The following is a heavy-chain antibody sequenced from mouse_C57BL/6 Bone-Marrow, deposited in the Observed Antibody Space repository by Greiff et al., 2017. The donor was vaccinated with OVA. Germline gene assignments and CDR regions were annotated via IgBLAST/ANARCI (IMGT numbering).Heavy chain of an antibody. J-gene: IGHJ2*01. D-gene: IGHD2-2*01. CDR3: ARKRLTFFDY. V-gene: IGHV5-17*01. Sequence: EVMLVESGGGLVKPGGSLKLSCAASGFTFSDYGMRWVRQAPEKGLEWVAYISSGSSTIYYADTVKGRFTISRDNAKNTLFLQMTSLRSEDTAMYYCARKRLTFFDYWGQGTTLTVSS. CDR2: ISSGSSTI. CDR1: GFTFSDYG.